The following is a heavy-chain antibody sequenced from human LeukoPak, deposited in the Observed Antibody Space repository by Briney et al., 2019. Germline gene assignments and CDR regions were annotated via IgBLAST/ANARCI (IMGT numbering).Heavy chain of an antibody. V-gene: IGHV3-23*01. CDR2: ISGSGGST. CDR3: AKDLGDYGGYFDY. Sequence: QPGGSLRLSCAASGFTFSTYAMSWVRQAPGKGLEWVSAISGSGGSTYYADSVKGRFTISRDNSKNTLYLQMNSLRAEDTAVYYCAKDLGDYGGYFDYWGQGTLVTVSS. J-gene: IGHJ4*02. D-gene: IGHD4-23*01. CDR1: GFTFSTYA.